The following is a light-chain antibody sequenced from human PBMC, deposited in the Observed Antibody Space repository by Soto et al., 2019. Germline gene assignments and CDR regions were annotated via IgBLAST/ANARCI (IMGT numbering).Light chain of an antibody. CDR2: EVS. Sequence: QSALTQPASVSGSPGQSITISCTGTSSDVSGYNYVSWYQQHPGKAPKLMIYEVSNRPSGVSNRFSGSKSGNTASLTISGLQAEDEADYYCSSYTSSSTLYVFGTGTKV. J-gene: IGLJ1*01. V-gene: IGLV2-14*01. CDR3: SSYTSSSTLYV. CDR1: SSDVSGYNY.